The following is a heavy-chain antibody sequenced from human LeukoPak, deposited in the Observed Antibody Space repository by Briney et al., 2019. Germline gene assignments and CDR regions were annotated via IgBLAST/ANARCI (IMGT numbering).Heavy chain of an antibody. D-gene: IGHD3-9*01. CDR1: GGFISSNSHY. J-gene: IGHJ4*02. V-gene: IGHV4-39*01. Sequence: PSETLSLTCTVCGGFISSNSHYWGWIRQPPGKGLEWIGNIHYSERTYYNPSLKSRVTISVDTSKNQFSLRLSSVTAADTAVYYCARGNILTGYCFDFWGQGALVTVSS. CDR3: ARGNILTGYCFDF. CDR2: IHYSERT.